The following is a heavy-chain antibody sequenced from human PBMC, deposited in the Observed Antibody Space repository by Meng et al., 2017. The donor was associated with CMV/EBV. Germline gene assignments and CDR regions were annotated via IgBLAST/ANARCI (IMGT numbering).Heavy chain of an antibody. CDR1: GFTFSSYS. V-gene: IGHV3-21*01. CDR2: IISSSSYI. CDR3: SRETVEVVPAASWFDP. Sequence: GGSLRLSCAASGFTFSSYSMNWVRQAPGKGLEWVSSIISSSSYIYYADSVKGRFTISRDNAKNSLYLQMNSLRAEDTAVYYCSRETVEVVPAASWFDPWGQGTLVTVSS. D-gene: IGHD2-2*01. J-gene: IGHJ5*02.